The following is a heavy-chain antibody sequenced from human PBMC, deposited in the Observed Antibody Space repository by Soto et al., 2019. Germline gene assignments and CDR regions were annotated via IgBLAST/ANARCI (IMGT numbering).Heavy chain of an antibody. J-gene: IGHJ6*02. CDR3: ARDLAPLVAGGVIDHSYYYGMDV. V-gene: IGHV1-46*01. CDR1: GYTFTSYY. Sequence: ASVKVSCKASGYTFTSYYMHWVRQAPGQGLEWMGIINPSGGSTSYAQKFQGRVTMTRDTSTSTVYMELSSLRSEDTAVYYCARDLAPLVAGGVIDHSYYYGMDVWGQGTTVTVSS. CDR2: INPSGGST. D-gene: IGHD3-16*02.